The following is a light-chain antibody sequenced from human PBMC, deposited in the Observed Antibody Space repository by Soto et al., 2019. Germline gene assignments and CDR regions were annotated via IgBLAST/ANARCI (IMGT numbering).Light chain of an antibody. CDR2: AAS. J-gene: IGKJ1*01. V-gene: IGKV1-5*01. CDR1: QSIGSW. Sequence: DLQMTQSPSTLSASVGDTVTITCRASQSIGSWLAWYQQKPGKAPKLLIYAASSLQDGVSPRFSGSGYGTDFTLTISSLQRDDFAIYYCQQYNPYSRTFGQGTKVEIK. CDR3: QQYNPYSRT.